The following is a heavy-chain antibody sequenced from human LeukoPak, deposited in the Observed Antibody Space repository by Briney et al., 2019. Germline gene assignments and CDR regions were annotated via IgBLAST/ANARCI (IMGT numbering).Heavy chain of an antibody. V-gene: IGHV4-4*07. J-gene: IGHJ1*01. CDR3: ATSGYSSSWYNLEYFQH. Sequence: SETLSLTCTVSGGSISSYYWSWIRQPAGKGLECIGRIYTSGSTNYNPSLKSRVTMSVDTSKNQFSLKLSSVTAADTAVYYCATSGYSSSWYNLEYFQHWGQGTLVTVSS. CDR2: IYTSGST. D-gene: IGHD6-13*01. CDR1: GGSISSYY.